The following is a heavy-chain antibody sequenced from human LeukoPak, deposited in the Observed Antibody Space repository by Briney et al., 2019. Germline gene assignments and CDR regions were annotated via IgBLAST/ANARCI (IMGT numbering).Heavy chain of an antibody. CDR1: GGSINSSSYY. J-gene: IGHJ4*02. V-gene: IGHV4-39*01. Sequence: PAETLSLTCTVSGGSINSSSYYWGWIRQPPGKGLEWIGSIFYSGNTYDNPSLKSRVTISVDTSKNQFSLKLNSVTAADTAVYYCARHRSKWLQSSFDYWGQGTLVTVSS. CDR3: ARHRSKWLQSSFDY. CDR2: IFYSGNT. D-gene: IGHD5-24*01.